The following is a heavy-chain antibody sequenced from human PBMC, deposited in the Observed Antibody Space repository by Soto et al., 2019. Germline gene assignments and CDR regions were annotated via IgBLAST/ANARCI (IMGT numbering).Heavy chain of an antibody. CDR2: ISYDGSID. J-gene: IGHJ4*02. CDR3: AKEGGPGRTGGATRYRYDC. V-gene: IGHV3-30*18. Sequence: QVQLVESGGGVVQPGGSLRLSCAASGFAFSTYGMHWVRQAPGKGLEWLAVISYDGSIDYYADSVKGRFTISRDNPKNTLDLQMNSLRPDDTAVYFCAKEGGPGRTGGATRYRYDCWGQGTLVTVSS. CDR1: GFAFSTYG. D-gene: IGHD3-16*01.